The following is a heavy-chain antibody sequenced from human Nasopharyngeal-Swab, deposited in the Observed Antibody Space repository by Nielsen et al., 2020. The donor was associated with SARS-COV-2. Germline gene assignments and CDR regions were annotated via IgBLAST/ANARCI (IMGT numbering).Heavy chain of an antibody. CDR1: GFTFGDYA. J-gene: IGHJ6*03. V-gene: IGHV3-49*03. D-gene: IGHD2-21*02. CDR2: IRSKAYGGTT. CDR3: TRDHREYCGGDRYRLYYYYYYMDV. Sequence: GESLKISCTASGFTFGDYAMSWFRQAPGKGLEWVGFIRSKAYGGTTEYAASVKGRFTISRDDSKSIAYLQMNSLKTEDTAVYYCTRDHREYCGGDRYRLYYYYYYMDVWGKGTTVTVSS.